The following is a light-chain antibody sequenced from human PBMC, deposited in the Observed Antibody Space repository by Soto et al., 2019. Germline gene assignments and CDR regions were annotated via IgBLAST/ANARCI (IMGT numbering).Light chain of an antibody. J-gene: IGKJ2*01. Sequence: DIQMTQSRSTLSASVGDRVTITCRASQSISIGLAWYQQKPGKAPNLLIYKASRLESGVPSRFSGSGSGTEFTLTISSLQPDDFATYYCQQYQSFPYTFGRGTKVEVK. CDR3: QQYQSFPYT. CDR1: QSISIG. V-gene: IGKV1-5*03. CDR2: KAS.